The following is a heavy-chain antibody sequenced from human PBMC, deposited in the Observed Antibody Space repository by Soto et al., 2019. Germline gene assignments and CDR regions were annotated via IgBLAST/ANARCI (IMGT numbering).Heavy chain of an antibody. J-gene: IGHJ6*02. CDR3: ARGSGSMVRGVIIVPTYGMDV. V-gene: IGHV1-3*01. CDR1: GYTFTSYA. CDR2: INAGNGNT. D-gene: IGHD3-10*01. Sequence: ASVKVSCKASGYTFTSYAMHWVRQAPGQRLEWMGWINAGNGNTKYSQKFQGRVTITRDTSASTAYMELSSLRSEDTAVYYCARGSGSMVRGVIIVPTYGMDVWGQGTTVTVSS.